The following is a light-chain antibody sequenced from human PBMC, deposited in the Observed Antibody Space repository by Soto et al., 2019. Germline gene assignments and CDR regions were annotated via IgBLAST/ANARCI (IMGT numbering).Light chain of an antibody. CDR2: KAT. V-gene: IGKV1-5*03. CDR3: QEYETFSPWT. J-gene: IGKJ1*01. Sequence: DIQMTQSPSIVSASVGDRVTITCRASQRIDTWLAWYQQKPGTAPKLLIYKATTLQSGVPSRFSGSGSGTEFTLDISSLEPDDFATDYCQEYETFSPWTFGQGTKVEVK. CDR1: QRIDTW.